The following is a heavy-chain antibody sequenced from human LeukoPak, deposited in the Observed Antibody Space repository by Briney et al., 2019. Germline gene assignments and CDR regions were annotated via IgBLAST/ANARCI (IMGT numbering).Heavy chain of an antibody. D-gene: IGHD3-22*01. J-gene: IGHJ3*02. CDR2: INPNSGGT. V-gene: IGHV1-2*02. CDR1: GYTFTGYY. Sequence: ASVKVSCKASGYTFTGYYMHWVRQAPGQGLEWMGWINPNSGGTNYAQKFQGRVTMTRDTSISTAYMELSRLRSDDTAVYYCARSFYYDSSGYYYVGDAFDIWGQGTMVTVSS. CDR3: ARSFYYDSSGYYYVGDAFDI.